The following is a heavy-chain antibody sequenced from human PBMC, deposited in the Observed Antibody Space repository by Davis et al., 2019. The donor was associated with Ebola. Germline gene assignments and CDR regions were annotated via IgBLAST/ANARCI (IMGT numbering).Heavy chain of an antibody. CDR3: ARLASVPAATYYYYYYMDV. J-gene: IGHJ6*03. CDR2: IYYSGST. CDR1: GGSISSYY. V-gene: IGHV4-59*08. D-gene: IGHD2-2*01. Sequence: PSETLSLTCTVSGGSISSYYWSWIRQPPGKGLEWIGYIYYSGSTNYNPSLKSRVTISVDTSKNQFSLKLSSVTAADTAVYYCARLASVPAATYYYYYYMDVWGKGTTVTVSS.